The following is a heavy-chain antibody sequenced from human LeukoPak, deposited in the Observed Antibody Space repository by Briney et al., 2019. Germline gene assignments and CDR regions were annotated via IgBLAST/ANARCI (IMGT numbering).Heavy chain of an antibody. CDR3: ARDWDVANRDDY. D-gene: IGHD1-14*01. Sequence: ASVKVSCKDSGGALTRCAISWVRQAPGQGLEWMGWIYPNSGGTDYARKFRGRVTMTRDTSISTAYLELSRLKSDDTAGYYYARDWDVANRDDYWGQGTLVTVSS. J-gene: IGHJ4*02. CDR2: IYPNSGGT. V-gene: IGHV1-2*02. CDR1: GGALTRCA.